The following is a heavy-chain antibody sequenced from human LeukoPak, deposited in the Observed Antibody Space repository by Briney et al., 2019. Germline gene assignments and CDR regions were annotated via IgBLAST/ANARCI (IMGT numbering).Heavy chain of an antibody. CDR2: INPNSGGT. D-gene: IGHD3-9*01. Sequence: GASVKVSCKASGYTFTGYYMHWVRQAPGQGLEWMGWINPNSGGTNYAQKFQGRVTMTRDTSISTAYMELSRLRSDDTAVYYCARGQVIYDILTGPFDYWGQGTLVTVSS. CDR1: GYTFTGYY. J-gene: IGHJ4*02. CDR3: ARGQVIYDILTGPFDY. V-gene: IGHV1-2*02.